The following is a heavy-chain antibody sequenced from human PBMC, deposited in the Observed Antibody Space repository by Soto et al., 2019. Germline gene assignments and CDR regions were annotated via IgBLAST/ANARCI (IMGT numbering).Heavy chain of an antibody. V-gene: IGHV3-23*01. D-gene: IGHD6-13*01. CDR3: AKPYSSSWYGPFDY. CDR2: ISGSGDNT. J-gene: IGHJ4*02. Sequence: GGSLRLSCAASGFTFSSYAMSWVRQAPGKGLEWVSTISGSGDNTFYADSVKGRFTISRDNSKNTLYLPMSSLRAEDTAVYYCAKPYSSSWYGPFDYWGQGTLVTVS. CDR1: GFTFSSYA.